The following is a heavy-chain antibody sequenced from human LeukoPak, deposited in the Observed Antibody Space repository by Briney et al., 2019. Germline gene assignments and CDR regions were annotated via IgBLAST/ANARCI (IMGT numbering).Heavy chain of an antibody. CDR1: GGSVSSGSYY. CDR2: IYYSGST. CDR3: ARVSAMVRGVMGFDI. D-gene: IGHD3-10*01. V-gene: IGHV4-61*01. J-gene: IGHJ3*02. Sequence: SETLSLTCTVSGGSVSSGSYYWTWIRQPPGKGLERIGYIYYSGSTNNNPSLKSRVTISIDSSKNQFSLKLTSVTAADTAVYYCARVSAMVRGVMGFDIWGQGTMVTVSS.